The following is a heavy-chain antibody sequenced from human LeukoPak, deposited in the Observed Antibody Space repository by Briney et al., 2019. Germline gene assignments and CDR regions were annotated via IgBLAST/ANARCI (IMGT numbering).Heavy chain of an antibody. CDR2: TYSNGRT. CDR1: GFTVSSNY. V-gene: IGHV3-53*01. Sequence: PGGSLRLSCAASGFTVSSNYMSWVRQAPGKGLEWVSVTYSNGRTYYADSVKGRFTISRDNSKNSLYLQMNSLRAEDTAVFYCARETDSTLFDYWGQGTLVTVSS. D-gene: IGHD2-2*01. J-gene: IGHJ4*02. CDR3: ARETDSTLFDY.